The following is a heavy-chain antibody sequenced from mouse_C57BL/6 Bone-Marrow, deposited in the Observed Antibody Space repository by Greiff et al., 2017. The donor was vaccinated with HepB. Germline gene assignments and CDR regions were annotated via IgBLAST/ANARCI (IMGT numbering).Heavy chain of an antibody. Sequence: EVKVVESEGGLVQPGSSMKLSCTASGFTFSDYYMAWVRQVPEKGLEWVANINYDGSSTYYLDSLKSRFIISRDNAKNILYLQMSSLKSEDTATYYCARAGYYGSSSSYYAMDYWGQGTSVTVSS. J-gene: IGHJ4*01. CDR3: ARAGYYGSSSSYYAMDY. CDR1: GFTFSDYY. CDR2: INYDGSST. V-gene: IGHV5-16*01. D-gene: IGHD1-1*01.